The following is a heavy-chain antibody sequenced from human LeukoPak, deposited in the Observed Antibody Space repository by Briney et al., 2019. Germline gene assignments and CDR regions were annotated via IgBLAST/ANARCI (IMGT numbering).Heavy chain of an antibody. J-gene: IGHJ4*02. D-gene: IGHD5-12*01. CDR2: MNPNSGST. V-gene: IGHV1-8*03. CDR3: ARGRSTGYPYYFEY. Sequence: ASVKLSCKASGYTFTSYDINWVRQATGQGLEWMGWMNPNSGSTGYAKKFQGRVTITRNTSISTAYMELSGLRSEDTAVYYCARGRSTGYPYYFEYWGQGTLVTVSS. CDR1: GYTFTSYD.